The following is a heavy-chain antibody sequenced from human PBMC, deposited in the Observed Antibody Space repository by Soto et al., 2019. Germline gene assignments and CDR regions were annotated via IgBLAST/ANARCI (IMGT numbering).Heavy chain of an antibody. J-gene: IGHJ6*02. D-gene: IGHD3-9*01. CDR2: ISGSGGST. CDR3: AKDIVPYFDSPYYYYGMDV. V-gene: IGHV3-23*01. CDR1: GFTFSSYA. Sequence: PGGSLRLSCAASGFTFSSYAMSWVRQAPGKGLEWVSAISGSGGSTNYAEPLKGRFTISRDNSKNTLYLQMNSLRAEDTAVYYCAKDIVPYFDSPYYYYGMDVWGQGT.